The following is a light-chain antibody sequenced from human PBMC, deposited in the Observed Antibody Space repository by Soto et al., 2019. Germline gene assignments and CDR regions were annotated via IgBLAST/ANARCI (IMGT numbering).Light chain of an antibody. CDR3: PTWYDSLSAAV. Sequence: QSVLTQPPSVSAAPGQKVTISCSGSSSNIGKSHVSWYQHLPGTAPKLLIYDNDNRPSGIPDRFSGSKSGTAATLDITGLHTGDQPDYYCPTWYDSLSAAVFRPGTKLTVL. V-gene: IGLV1-51*01. CDR2: DND. CDR1: SSNIGKSH. J-gene: IGLJ1*01.